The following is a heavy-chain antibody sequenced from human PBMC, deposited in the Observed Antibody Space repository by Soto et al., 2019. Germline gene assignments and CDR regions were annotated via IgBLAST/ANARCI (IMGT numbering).Heavy chain of an antibody. J-gene: IGHJ4*02. CDR3: ARVSATNSGWEVSDY. D-gene: IGHD6-19*01. CDR1: GSTFTSSG. CDR2: ISAYNGNT. V-gene: IGHV1-18*01. Sequence: VQLVQSGAEVKKPGASLKVSCKASGSTFTSSGISWARQAPGQGLEWMGWISAYNGNTNYAKKRQGRGTMTTDTCTSTAYMELGSLRSDDTAVYYCARVSATNSGWEVSDYWGQGTLVTVSS.